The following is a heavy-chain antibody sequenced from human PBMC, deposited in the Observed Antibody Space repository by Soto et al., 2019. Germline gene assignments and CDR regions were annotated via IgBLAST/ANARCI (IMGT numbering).Heavy chain of an antibody. CDR1: RGTFSSYA. Sequence: QVQLVQSGAEVKKPGSSVKVSCRASRGTFSSYAVSWVRQAPGQGLEWMGVIIPLLNTPKYVEKFQGRVTITADASATTAYLELSSLTSEDTAVYYCARESSSPNSYYYGMDVWGKGTTVTVSS. D-gene: IGHD6-6*01. CDR2: IIPLLNTP. CDR3: ARESSSPNSYYYGMDV. V-gene: IGHV1-69*01. J-gene: IGHJ6*04.